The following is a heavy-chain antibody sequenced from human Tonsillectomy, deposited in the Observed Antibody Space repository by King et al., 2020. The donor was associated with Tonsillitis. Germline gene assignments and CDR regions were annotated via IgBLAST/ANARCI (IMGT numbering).Heavy chain of an antibody. CDR1: GYTFTSYY. CDR3: ARAGRIGYCSGGSCYSFDY. Sequence: QLVQSGAEVKKPGASVKVSCKASGYTFTSYYMHWVRQAPGQGLEWMGLINPSGGSTSYAQKFQGRVTMTRDTSTSTVYMELSSLRSEDTAVYYCARAGRIGYCSGGSCYSFDYWGQGTLVTVSS. J-gene: IGHJ4*02. CDR2: INPSGGST. D-gene: IGHD2-15*01. V-gene: IGHV1-46*03.